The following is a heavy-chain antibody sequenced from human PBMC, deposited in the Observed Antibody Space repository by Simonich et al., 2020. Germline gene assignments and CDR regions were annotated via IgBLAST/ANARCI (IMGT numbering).Heavy chain of an antibody. CDR2: LSGSGGST. V-gene: IGHV3-23*01. CDR1: GFTFSSYA. J-gene: IGHJ3*02. D-gene: IGHD3-22*01. Sequence: GGGLVQPGGSLRLSCAASGFTFSSYAMSWVRQAPGKWLECVSALSGSGGSTYYAESVKGRFTISRDKSKNTLYLQINSLRAEDTAVYYCAKDLGERITMIVVVIDAFDIWGQGTMVTVSS. CDR3: AKDLGERITMIVVVIDAFDI.